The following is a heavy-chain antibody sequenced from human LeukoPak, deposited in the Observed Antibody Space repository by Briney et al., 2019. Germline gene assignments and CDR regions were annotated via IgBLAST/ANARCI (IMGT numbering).Heavy chain of an antibody. CDR3: ARGLYDSSTYRAFHI. J-gene: IGHJ3*02. D-gene: IGHD3-22*01. Sequence: PSETLSLTCTVSGGSISSHYWSWIRLPAGKGLEWIGRIYTSGSTNSNPSLKSRVTMSVDTSKNQFSLTLSSVTAADTAMYYCARGLYDSSTYRAFHIWGQGTMVTVSS. CDR2: IYTSGST. CDR1: GGSISSHY. V-gene: IGHV4-4*07.